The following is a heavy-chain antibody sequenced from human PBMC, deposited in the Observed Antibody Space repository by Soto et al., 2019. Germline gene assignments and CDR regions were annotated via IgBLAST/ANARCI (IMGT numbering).Heavy chain of an antibody. V-gene: IGHV1-46*01. CDR2: INPSDGDT. J-gene: IGHJ6*02. Sequence: QVQLVQSGAEVKKPGASVKVSCKASGYTLTSYYMHWVRQAPGQGLEWLGIINPSDGDTSYPQKFQGRVTMTRDTSTSTVYIELSSLRSDDTAVYYCAKFRSSFGMDVWGQGTTVTVSS. CDR3: AKFRSSFGMDV. D-gene: IGHD6-13*01. CDR1: GYTLTSYY.